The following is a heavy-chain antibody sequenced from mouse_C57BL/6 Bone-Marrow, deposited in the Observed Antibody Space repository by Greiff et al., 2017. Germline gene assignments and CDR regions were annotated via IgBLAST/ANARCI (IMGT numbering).Heavy chain of an antibody. D-gene: IGHD2-3*01. CDR2: ISDGGSYT. Sequence: DVKLVESGGGLVKPGGSLKLSCAASGFTFSSYAMSWVRQTPEKRLEWVATISDGGSYTYYPDNVKGRFTISRDNAKNNLYLQMSHLKSEDTAMYYCARDEGGYYSYYFDYWGQGTTLTVSS. CDR1: GFTFSSYA. V-gene: IGHV5-4*01. J-gene: IGHJ2*01. CDR3: ARDEGGYYSYYFDY.